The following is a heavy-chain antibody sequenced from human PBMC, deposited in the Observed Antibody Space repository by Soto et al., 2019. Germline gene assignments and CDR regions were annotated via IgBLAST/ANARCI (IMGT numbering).Heavy chain of an antibody. V-gene: IGHV4-39*01. CDR2: IYYSGST. D-gene: IGHD3-3*02. CDR1: GGSISSSSYY. J-gene: IGHJ5*02. CDR3: ASPKIAFYNWFDP. Sequence: SSETLSLTCTVSGGSISSSSYYWGWIRQPPGKGLEWIGSIYYSGSTYYNPSPKSRVTISVDTSKNQFSLKLSSVTAADTAVYYCASPKIAFYNWFDPWGQGTLVTVSS.